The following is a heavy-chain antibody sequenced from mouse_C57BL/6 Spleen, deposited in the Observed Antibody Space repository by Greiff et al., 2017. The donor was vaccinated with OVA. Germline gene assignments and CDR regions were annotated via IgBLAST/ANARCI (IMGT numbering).Heavy chain of an antibody. D-gene: IGHD4-1*01. Sequence: VQLQQSGAELVRPGASVTLSCKASGYTFTDYEMHWVKQTPVHGLEWIGAIDPETGGTSYNQKFKGKAILTADKSSSTAYMELRSLTSEDSAVYYCTRRRGYNWDGFDYWGQGTTLTVSS. V-gene: IGHV1-15*01. CDR3: TRRRGYNWDGFDY. CDR1: GYTFTDYE. J-gene: IGHJ2*01. CDR2: IDPETGGT.